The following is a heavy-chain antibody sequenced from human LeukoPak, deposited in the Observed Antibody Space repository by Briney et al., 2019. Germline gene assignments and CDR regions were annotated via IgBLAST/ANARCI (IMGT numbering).Heavy chain of an antibody. CDR2: INHSGST. CDR3: ARTPAGTTPTYYYYYYMDV. CDR1: GGSFSGYY. Sequence: SETLSLTCAVYGGSFSGYYWSWIRQPPGKGLEWIGEINHSGSTNYNPSLKSRVTISVDTSKNQFSLKLSSVTAADTAVYYCARTPAGTTPTYYYYYYMDVWGKGTTVTVSS. D-gene: IGHD1-7*01. V-gene: IGHV4-34*01. J-gene: IGHJ6*03.